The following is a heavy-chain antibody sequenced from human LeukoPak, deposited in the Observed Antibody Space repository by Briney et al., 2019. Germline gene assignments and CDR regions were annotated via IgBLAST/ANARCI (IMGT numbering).Heavy chain of an antibody. V-gene: IGHV1-2*02. CDR1: GYTFTGYY. J-gene: IGHJ4*02. CDR2: INPNSGGT. Sequence: VASVTVSCKASGYTFTGYYMHWVRQAPGQGLEWMGWINPNSGGTNYAQKFQGRVTMTRDTSISTAYMELSRLRSDDTAVYYCARSDSSGSHGDYWGQGTPVTVSS. D-gene: IGHD3-22*01. CDR3: ARSDSSGSHGDY.